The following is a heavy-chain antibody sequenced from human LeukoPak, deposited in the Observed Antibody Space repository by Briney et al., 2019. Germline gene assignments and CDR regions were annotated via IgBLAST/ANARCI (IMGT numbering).Heavy chain of an antibody. Sequence: KPAESLTLTCAASGFTFSDYYMSWIRQAPGKGLEWISYISSSGSTIYYAYPVRGLFTISRDNAKNSLYLQMNSLRAEDTAVYHCARIPSYYYGSGMPYYFDYWGQGTLVTVSS. V-gene: IGHV3-11*01. J-gene: IGHJ4*02. CDR1: GFTFSDYY. D-gene: IGHD3-10*01. CDR2: ISSSGSTI. CDR3: ARIPSYYYGSGMPYYFDY.